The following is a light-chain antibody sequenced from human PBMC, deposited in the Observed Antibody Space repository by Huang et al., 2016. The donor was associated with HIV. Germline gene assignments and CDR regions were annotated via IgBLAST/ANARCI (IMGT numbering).Light chain of an antibody. CDR2: GAS. CDR1: QGVTSNQ. J-gene: IGKJ1*01. Sequence: EVVLTQSPGTLSLSPGERATLSCRASQGVTSNQLAWYQQKPGQAPRLLIYGASARAPGIPDRFIGSGSGTGFTLTISRLEPEDSAVYYCQQYDISPWTFGQGTKVEIK. CDR3: QQYDISPWT. V-gene: IGKV3-20*01.